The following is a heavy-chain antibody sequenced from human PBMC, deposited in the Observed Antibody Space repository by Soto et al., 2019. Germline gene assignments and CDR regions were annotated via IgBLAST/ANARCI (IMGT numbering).Heavy chain of an antibody. CDR2: IWYDGNNK. D-gene: IGHD2-21*01. CDR1: GFTFSNYG. J-gene: IGHJ4*02. Sequence: QVQLVESGGGVVQPGGSLRLSCAASGFTFSNYGMHWVRQAPGKGLEWVAVIWYDGNNKYYADSVKGRFTISRDNSNNWLYVQMTCLRAEDTAVYYGARGLHSLFDYWGQGTLVTVAS. V-gene: IGHV3-33*01. CDR3: ARGLHSLFDY.